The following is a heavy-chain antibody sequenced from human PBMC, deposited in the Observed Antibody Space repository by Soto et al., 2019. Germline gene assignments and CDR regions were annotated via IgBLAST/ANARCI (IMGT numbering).Heavy chain of an antibody. CDR2: IYYSGST. V-gene: IGHV4-59*01. CDR3: AGSDYDFWSGYYNGPYYYYYMDV. D-gene: IGHD3-3*01. CDR1: GGSISSYY. Sequence: SETLSLTCTVSGGSISSYYWSWIRQPPGKGLEWIGYIYYSGSTNYNPSLKSRVTISVDTSKNQFSLKLSSVTAADTAVYYCAGSDYDFWSGYYNGPYYYYYMDVWGKGTKVTVSS. J-gene: IGHJ6*03.